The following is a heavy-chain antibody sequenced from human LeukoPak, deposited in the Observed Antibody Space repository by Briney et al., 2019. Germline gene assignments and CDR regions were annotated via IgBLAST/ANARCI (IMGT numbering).Heavy chain of an antibody. V-gene: IGHV1-18*01. CDR3: ARDVGNSKRSYYYYGVDV. Sequence: ASVKVSCKASGYTFTSYGISWVRQAPGQGLEWMGWISAYNGNTNYAQKLQGRVTMTTDTSTSTAYMELRSLRSDDTAVYYCARDVGNSKRSYYYYGVDVWGQGTTVTVSS. CDR2: ISAYNGNT. CDR1: GYTFTSYG. J-gene: IGHJ6*02. D-gene: IGHD1-1*01.